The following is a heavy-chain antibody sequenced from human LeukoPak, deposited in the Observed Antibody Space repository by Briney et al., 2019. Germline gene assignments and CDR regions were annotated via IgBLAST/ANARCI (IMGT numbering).Heavy chain of an antibody. CDR2: IYYSGST. V-gene: IGHV4-59*08. Sequence: SETLSLTCTVSGGSISSYYWSWIRQPPGKGLEWIGYIYYSGSTNYNPSLKSRVTISVDTSKNQFSLKLSSVTAADTAVYYRARHPQRGSYYNAWGQGTLVTVSS. CDR1: GGSISSYY. J-gene: IGHJ4*02. CDR3: ARHPQRGSYYNA. D-gene: IGHD1-26*01.